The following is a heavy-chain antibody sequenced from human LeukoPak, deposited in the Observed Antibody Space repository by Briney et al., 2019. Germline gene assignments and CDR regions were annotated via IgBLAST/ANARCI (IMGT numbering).Heavy chain of an antibody. V-gene: IGHV3-9*01. CDR3: AKDPHPYCGSGSYRWFDP. J-gene: IGHJ5*02. CDR1: GFTLDDFA. D-gene: IGHD3-10*01. Sequence: GRSLRLSCAASGFTLDDFAMHWVRPAPGKGLEWVSGIRWNSRSIGYADSVKGRFTISRDNAKNSLYLQMNSLRAEDTALYYCAKDPHPYCGSGSYRWFDPWGQRTLVTVSS. CDR2: IRWNSRSI.